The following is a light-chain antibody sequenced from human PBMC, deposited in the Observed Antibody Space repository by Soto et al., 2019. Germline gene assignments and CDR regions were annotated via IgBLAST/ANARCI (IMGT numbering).Light chain of an antibody. Sequence: DIQMTQSPSTLSASVGDRVTITCRASQSISSWLAWYQQKPGRAPKLLIYKASTLESGVPSRFGGSGSGAEFTLSISTLQPDHFATYYCQQYDSFPRTFGQGTKVEIK. J-gene: IGKJ1*01. CDR3: QQYDSFPRT. CDR1: QSISSW. V-gene: IGKV1-5*03. CDR2: KAS.